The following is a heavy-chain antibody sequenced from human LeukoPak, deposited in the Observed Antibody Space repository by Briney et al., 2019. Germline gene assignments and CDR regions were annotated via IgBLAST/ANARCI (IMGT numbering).Heavy chain of an antibody. CDR1: GFTFGDYA. CDR2: IRSKAYGGTT. J-gene: IGHJ5*02. CDR3: TRENAVLLWFGEQPFYDTP. D-gene: IGHD3-10*01. Sequence: PGRSLRLSCTASGFTFGDYAMSWVRQAPGKGLEWVGFIRSKAYGGTTEYAASVKSRFTISRDDSKSIAYLQMNSLKTEDTAVYYCTRENAVLLWFGEQPFYDTPWGQGTLVTVSS. V-gene: IGHV3-49*04.